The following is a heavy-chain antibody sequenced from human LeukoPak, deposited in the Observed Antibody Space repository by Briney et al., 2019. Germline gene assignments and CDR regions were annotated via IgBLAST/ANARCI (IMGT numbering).Heavy chain of an antibody. CDR3: AKTYYYDSSGYWGYYFDY. Sequence: GGSLRLSCAASGFTFSSYAMSWVRQAPGKGLEWVSAISGSGGSTYYADSVKGRFTISRDNSKNTLYLQMNSLRAEDMAVYYCAKTYYYDSSGYWGYYFDYWGQGTLVTVSS. D-gene: IGHD3-22*01. V-gene: IGHV3-23*01. J-gene: IGHJ4*02. CDR2: ISGSGGST. CDR1: GFTFSSYA.